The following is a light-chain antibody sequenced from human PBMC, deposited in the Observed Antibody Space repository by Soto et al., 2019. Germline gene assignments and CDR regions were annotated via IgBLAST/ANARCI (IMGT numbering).Light chain of an antibody. CDR3: QQSYSTLWT. J-gene: IGKJ1*01. CDR2: AAF. Sequence: DIQMTQSPSSLSASVGDRVTVTCRASQSISSFLNWYQQKPGKAPKLLIYAAFSLQSGVPSRFSGSGSGTDFTLTISSLQTEDFATDYGQQSYSTLWTFGQGTKVEIK. CDR1: QSISSF. V-gene: IGKV1-39*01.